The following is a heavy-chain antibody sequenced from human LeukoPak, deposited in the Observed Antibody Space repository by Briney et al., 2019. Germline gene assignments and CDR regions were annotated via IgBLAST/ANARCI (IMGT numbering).Heavy chain of an antibody. V-gene: IGHV3-53*01. CDR2: VYSGGST. CDR1: GFTVSSNY. J-gene: IGHJ4*02. D-gene: IGHD4-23*01. Sequence: GGSLRLSCAASGFTVSSNYMSWVRQAPGKGLEWVSVVYSGGSTYYADSVKGRFTISRDNSKNTLYLQMNSLRAEDTAVYYCARDMYGRNYFDFWGQGTLVTVSS. CDR3: ARDMYGRNYFDF.